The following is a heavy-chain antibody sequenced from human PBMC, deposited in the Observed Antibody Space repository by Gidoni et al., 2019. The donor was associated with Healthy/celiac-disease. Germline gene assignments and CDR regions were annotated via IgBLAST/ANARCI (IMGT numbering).Heavy chain of an antibody. CDR1: GFPFSSFG. Sequence: QVQLVESGGGVFQPGRSLRLSCAASGFPFSSFGMHGVRQAPGRGLEWVAVISYDGSNKYYADSVKGRFTISRDNSKNTLYLQMNSLRAEDTAVYYCAKENGRGGSFDYWGQGTLVTVSS. CDR3: AKENGRGGSFDY. CDR2: ISYDGSNK. D-gene: IGHD1-26*01. J-gene: IGHJ4*02. V-gene: IGHV3-30*18.